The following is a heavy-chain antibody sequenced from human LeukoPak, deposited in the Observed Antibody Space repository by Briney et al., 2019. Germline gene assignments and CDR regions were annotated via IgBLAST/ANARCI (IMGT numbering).Heavy chain of an antibody. CDR3: AREATGTGDSSGYYPQDAFDI. D-gene: IGHD3-22*01. CDR2: IYYSGST. CDR1: GGSISSYY. V-gene: IGHV4-59*01. Sequence: SETLSLTCTVSGGSISSYYWSWIRQPPGKGLEWIGYIYYSGSTNYNPSLKSRVTISVDTSKNQFSLKLSSVTAADTAVYYCAREATGTGDSSGYYPQDAFDIWGQATMVTVSS. J-gene: IGHJ3*02.